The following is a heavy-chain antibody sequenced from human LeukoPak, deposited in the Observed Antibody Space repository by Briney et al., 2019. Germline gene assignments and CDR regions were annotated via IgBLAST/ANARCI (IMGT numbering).Heavy chain of an antibody. CDR3: ARCQHYFDSSAYPRPYYFDY. CDR1: GYSIISGYY. CDR2: IYHTGST. V-gene: IGHV4-38-2*01. J-gene: IGHJ4*02. Sequence: SETLSLTCAVSGYSIISGYYWGWIRQPPGKGLEWVGNIYHTGSTYYNPSLKGRVTISGDTSKNQFSLKLSSVTAADTAVYYCARCQHYFDSSAYPRPYYFDYWGRGTLVTVSS. D-gene: IGHD3-22*01.